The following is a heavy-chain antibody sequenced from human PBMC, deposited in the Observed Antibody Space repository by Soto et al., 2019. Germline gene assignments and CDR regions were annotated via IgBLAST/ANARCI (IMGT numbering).Heavy chain of an antibody. CDR1: GDKISTRGYT. D-gene: IGHD3-10*01. CDR2: IDNGGGT. CDR3: VRQGFGVLHGLVDV. Sequence: SEPLSHRCDVSGDKISTRGYTRAWNKKPPGKGLEWIGYIDNGGGTSYNPSLRSRVTMSVDTSTLQFTLKLSSVTAADTAVYYCVRQGFGVLHGLVDVWGQGTMVTVSS. J-gene: IGHJ6*02. V-gene: IGHV4-61*05.